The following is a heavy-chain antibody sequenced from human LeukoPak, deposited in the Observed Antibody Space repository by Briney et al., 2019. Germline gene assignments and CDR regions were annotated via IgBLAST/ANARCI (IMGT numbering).Heavy chain of an antibody. J-gene: IGHJ4*02. CDR2: INPNSGGT. V-gene: IGHV1-2*02. CDR1: GYTFTGYY. Sequence: GAPVKVSCKASGYTFTGYYMHWVRQAPGQGLEWMGWINPNSGGTNYAQKFQGRVTMTRDTSISTAYMELSRLRSDDTAVYYCARDFRGYSGYDIIDYWGQGTLVTVSS. D-gene: IGHD5-12*01. CDR3: ARDFRGYSGYDIIDY.